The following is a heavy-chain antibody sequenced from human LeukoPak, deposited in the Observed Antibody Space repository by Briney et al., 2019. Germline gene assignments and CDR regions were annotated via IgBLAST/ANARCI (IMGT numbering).Heavy chain of an antibody. Sequence: ASVKVSCKASGYTFNDYYVHWVRQAPGQGLEWMGWINPNSGGTNYAQKFQGRVTMTTDTSISTAYVELRRLRSDDTAVYYCARGPSGSQLDYWGQGTLVTVSS. CDR1: GYTFNDYY. V-gene: IGHV1-2*02. D-gene: IGHD3-10*01. CDR3: ARGPSGSQLDY. J-gene: IGHJ4*02. CDR2: INPNSGGT.